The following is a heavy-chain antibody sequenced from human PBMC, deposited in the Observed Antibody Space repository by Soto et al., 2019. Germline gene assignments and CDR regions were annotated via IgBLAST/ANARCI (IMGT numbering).Heavy chain of an antibody. J-gene: IGHJ3*02. CDR1: GDSVSINSAA. Sequence: PSQTLSLTCAISGDSVSINSAAWNWIRQSPSRGLEWLGRTYYRSKWYNDYAVSVKSRITINPDTSKNQFSLQLNSVTPEDTAVYYCARTETSIVGATNAFDIWGQGTMVTVSS. CDR2: TYYRSKWYN. V-gene: IGHV6-1*01. CDR3: ARTETSIVGATNAFDI. D-gene: IGHD1-26*01.